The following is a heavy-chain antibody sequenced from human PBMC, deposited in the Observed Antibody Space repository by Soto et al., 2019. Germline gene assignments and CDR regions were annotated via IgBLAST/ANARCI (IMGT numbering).Heavy chain of an antibody. CDR1: GGTFRNYP. CDR3: ARGPLVVLNYFES. J-gene: IGHJ4*02. Sequence: QVQLVQSGTEVKKPGSSVTVSCKASGGTFRNYPINWVRQAPGQGLEWMGSIFPLTDIPDYAQNFQARLTISADKSTSTAYMELSSLTPDDTGMYFCARGPLVVLNYFESWGQGTLVTVSP. CDR2: IFPLTDIP. V-gene: IGHV1-69*02.